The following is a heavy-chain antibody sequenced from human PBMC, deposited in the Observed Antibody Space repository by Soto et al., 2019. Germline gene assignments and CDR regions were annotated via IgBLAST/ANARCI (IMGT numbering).Heavy chain of an antibody. Sequence: GGSLRLSCAASGLIFRNYGMHWVRQAPGKGLEWVGVIWYDGSHQYYVDSVKGRFTISRDNSKNTLYLQMNSLRTEDTAVYYCARDIRSARLDVWGQGTVVTVSS. CDR3: ARDIRSARLDV. CDR2: IWYDGSHQ. V-gene: IGHV3-33*01. J-gene: IGHJ1*01. D-gene: IGHD5-12*01. CDR1: GLIFRNYG.